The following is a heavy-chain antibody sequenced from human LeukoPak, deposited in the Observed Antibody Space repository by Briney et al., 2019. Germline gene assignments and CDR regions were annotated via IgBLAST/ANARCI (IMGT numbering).Heavy chain of an antibody. J-gene: IGHJ2*01. D-gene: IGHD3-22*01. V-gene: IGHV3-11*04. CDR2: ISSSGSTI. CDR1: GFTFSDYY. Sequence: GGSLRLSCAASGFTFSDYYMSWIRQAPGKGLEWVSYISSSGSTIYYADSVKVRFTISRDNAKNSLYLQMNSLRAEDTAVFYCARVARGYYDSSGYYADWYFDLWGRGTLVTVSS. CDR3: ARVARGYYDSSGYYADWYFDL.